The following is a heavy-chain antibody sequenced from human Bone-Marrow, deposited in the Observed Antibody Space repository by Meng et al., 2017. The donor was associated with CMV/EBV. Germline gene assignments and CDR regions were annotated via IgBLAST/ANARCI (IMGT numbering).Heavy chain of an antibody. CDR3: ARGSYCSSTSCYRTKDYYYYGMDV. D-gene: IGHD2-2*01. CDR1: GGTFSSYA. V-gene: IGHV1-69*10. Sequence: SVKVSCKASGGTFSSYAISWVRQAPGQGLEWMGGIIPILGIANYAQKFQGRVTITADKSTSTAYMELSSPRSEDTAVYYCARGSYCSSTSCYRTKDYYYYGMDVWGQGNTVNVAS. CDR2: IIPILGIA. J-gene: IGHJ6*02.